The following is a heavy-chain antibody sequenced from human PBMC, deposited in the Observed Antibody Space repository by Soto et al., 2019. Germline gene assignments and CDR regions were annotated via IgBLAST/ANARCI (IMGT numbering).Heavy chain of an antibody. CDR1: GFTFSSYA. D-gene: IGHD6-19*01. V-gene: IGHV3-23*01. CDR2: ISGSGGST. Sequence: GGSLRLSCAASGFTFSSYAMSWVRQAPGKGLEWVSAISGSGGSTYYADSVKGRFTISRDNSKNTLYLQMNSLRAEDTAVYYCAKDRMDSSGWYYFDYWGQGTLVTVSS. CDR3: AKDRMDSSGWYYFDY. J-gene: IGHJ4*02.